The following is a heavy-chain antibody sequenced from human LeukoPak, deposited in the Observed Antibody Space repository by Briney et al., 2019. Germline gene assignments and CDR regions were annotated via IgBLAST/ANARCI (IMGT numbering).Heavy chain of an antibody. CDR3: VVWGEDRSGHRFDF. D-gene: IGHD3-22*01. V-gene: IGHV3-74*01. J-gene: IGHJ4*02. Sequence: GGSLRLSCAASGFTFDYYWMHWVRQAPGKGLMWVSRINTDGSNTHYADSVKGRFTISRDNAKNTLYLQMNGLRVEDTAVYYCVVWGEDRSGHRFDFWGQGTLVTVTS. CDR1: GFTFDYYW. CDR2: INTDGSNT.